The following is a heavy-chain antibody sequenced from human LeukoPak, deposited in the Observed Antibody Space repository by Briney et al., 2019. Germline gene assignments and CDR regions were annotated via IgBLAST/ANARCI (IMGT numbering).Heavy chain of an antibody. CDR2: INPGDSDT. CDR1: GYSFTSSW. D-gene: IGHD6-13*01. CDR3: ASHSQLAAAGKGYYFDY. J-gene: IGHJ4*02. V-gene: IGHV5-51*01. Sequence: GESLKISCQASGYSFTSSWIGWARQMPGKGLEWMAIINPGDSDTRYSPSFQGQVTISADKSISTAYLQWSSLKASDTAMYYCASHSQLAAAGKGYYFDYWGQGTLVTVSS.